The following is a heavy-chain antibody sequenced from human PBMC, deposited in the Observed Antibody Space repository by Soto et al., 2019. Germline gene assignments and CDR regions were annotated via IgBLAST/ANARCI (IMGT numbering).Heavy chain of an antibody. V-gene: IGHV5-51*01. CDR1: GYTFTDYW. D-gene: IGHD4-17*01. J-gene: IGHJ6*02. CDR2: IYPGDSDT. CDR3: ATTTVTTLNYYYYYGMDV. Sequence: GESLKISCKGSGYTFTDYWIGWVRQMPGKGLEWMGIIYPGDSDTRYSPSFQGQVTISADKSISTAYLQWSSLKASDTAMYYCATTTVTTLNYYYYYGMDVWGQGTTVTVS.